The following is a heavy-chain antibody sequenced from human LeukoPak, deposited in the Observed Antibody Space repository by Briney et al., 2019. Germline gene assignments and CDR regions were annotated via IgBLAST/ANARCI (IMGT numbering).Heavy chain of an antibody. CDR1: GFTFSNCG. V-gene: IGHV3-33*01. CDR3: ARDRDYDFFDY. D-gene: IGHD3-3*01. Sequence: PGGSLRLSCAASGFTFSNCGMHWVRQAPGKGLEWVAHIWYDGSNKYYVDSVRGRFTISRDNSKNTLYLQMNSLRAEDTAVYYCARDRDYDFFDYWGQGTLVTVSS. CDR2: IWYDGSNK. J-gene: IGHJ4*02.